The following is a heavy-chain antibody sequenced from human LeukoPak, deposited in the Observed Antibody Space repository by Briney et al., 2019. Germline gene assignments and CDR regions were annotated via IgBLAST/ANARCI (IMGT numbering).Heavy chain of an antibody. D-gene: IGHD2-2*01. V-gene: IGHV3-23*01. J-gene: IGHJ4*02. CDR1: GFTIGGFA. Sequence: GGSLRLSCAASGFTIGGFAMTWVRQAPGKGLEWVSSIGSDYKTHYSESVKGRFAISRDNSQSTVFLQMNSLRAEDTALYYCAKDRDIVVVPGGIRQGLDYWGQGTLVTVSS. CDR2: IGSDYKT. CDR3: AKDRDIVVVPGGIRQGLDY.